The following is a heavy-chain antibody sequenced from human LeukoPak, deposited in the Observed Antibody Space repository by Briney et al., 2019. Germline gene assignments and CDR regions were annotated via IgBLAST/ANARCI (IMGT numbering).Heavy chain of an antibody. CDR2: IYYSGST. J-gene: IGHJ3*02. CDR3: ARRGYGYGAPRAFDI. CDR1: GGSISSSSYY. Sequence: KPSETLSLTCTVSGGSISSSSYYWGWIRQPPGKGLEWIGSIYYSGSTYYNPSLESRVTISVDTSKNQFSLKLSSVTAADTAVYYCARRGYGYGAPRAFDIWGQGTMVTVSS. V-gene: IGHV4-39*01. D-gene: IGHD4-17*01.